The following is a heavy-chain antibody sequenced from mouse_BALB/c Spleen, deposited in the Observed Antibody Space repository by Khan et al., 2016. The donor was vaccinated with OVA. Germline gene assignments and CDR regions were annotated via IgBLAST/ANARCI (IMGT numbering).Heavy chain of an antibody. V-gene: IGHV1-4*01. CDR1: GYTFTSYT. CDR2: INPSSGYT. Sequence: QVQLQQSGAELVKPGASVKMSCKASGYTFTSYTMHWVKQRPGQGLEWIGYINPSSGYTKYNQKFKGKATLTADKSSSTAYMQLSSLTSEDSAVYYCARKSTRASYWGQGTTLTVSS. CDR3: ARKSTRASY. J-gene: IGHJ2*01. D-gene: IGHD3-1*01.